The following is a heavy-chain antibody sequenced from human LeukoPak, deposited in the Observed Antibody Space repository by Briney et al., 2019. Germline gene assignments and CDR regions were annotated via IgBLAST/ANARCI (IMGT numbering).Heavy chain of an antibody. J-gene: IGHJ4*02. V-gene: IGHV5-51*01. Sequence: GESLKISCKGSGYSFTTYWIGWVRQTPGRGLEWMGIIYPGDSDTRSSPSFQGQVTISADKSISTAYLRWSSLKASDTAMYYCARANSGYAFFDYWGQGTLVTVSS. CDR2: IYPGDSDT. CDR3: ARANSGYAFFDY. CDR1: GYSFTTYW. D-gene: IGHD5-12*01.